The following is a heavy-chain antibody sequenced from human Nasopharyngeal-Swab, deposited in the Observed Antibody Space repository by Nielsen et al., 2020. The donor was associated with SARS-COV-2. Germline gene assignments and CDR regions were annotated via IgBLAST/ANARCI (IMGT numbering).Heavy chain of an antibody. V-gene: IGHV3-30-3*01. D-gene: IGHD2-8*01. CDR1: GFTFSSYA. CDR2: ISYDGSNK. J-gene: IGHJ4*02. Sequence: GESLKISCAASGFTFSSYAMHWVRQAPGKGLEWVAVISYDGSNKYYADSVKGRFTISRDNSKNTLYLQMNSLRAEDTAVYYCARDHRGYHCTNGVCYTALDYWGQGTLVTVSS. CDR3: ARDHRGYHCTNGVCYTALDY.